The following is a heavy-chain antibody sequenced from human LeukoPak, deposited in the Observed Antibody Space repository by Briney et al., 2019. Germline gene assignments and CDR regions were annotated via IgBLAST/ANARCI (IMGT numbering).Heavy chain of an antibody. CDR3: ARGQYTYGYLYAFDI. CDR2: INGDESSP. CDR1: GFTFSSYW. D-gene: IGHD5-18*01. V-gene: IGHV3-74*01. J-gene: IGHJ3*02. Sequence: PGGSLRLSCAASGFTFSSYWMHWVRQAPGKGLEWVSRINGDESSPSYADSVKGRFTISRDNSKNTLHLQMNSLRAEDTAVYYCARGQYTYGYLYAFDIWGQGTMVTVSS.